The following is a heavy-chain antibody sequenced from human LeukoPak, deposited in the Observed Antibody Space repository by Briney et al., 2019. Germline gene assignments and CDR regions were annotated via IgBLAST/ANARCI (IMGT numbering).Heavy chain of an antibody. CDR1: SGSFSGYY. D-gene: IGHD2-21*01. CDR2: ISHSGNT. V-gene: IGHV4-34*01. J-gene: IGHJ6*03. CDR3: ARGNYCGSIHFYYYIDV. Sequence: AETLSLTCAVYSGSFSGYYWTWVRQTPGKGLEWIGEISHSGNTNYKPSLKSRVSISVDTSKNQFSLKLSSVTAADTALYYCARGNYCGSIHFYYYIDVWAKGTTVTVSS.